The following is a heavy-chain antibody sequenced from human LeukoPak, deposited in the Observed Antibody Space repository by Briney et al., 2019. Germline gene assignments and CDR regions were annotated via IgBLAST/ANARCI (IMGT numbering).Heavy chain of an antibody. D-gene: IGHD1-26*01. CDR3: ARDLIVGATTVDY. CDR1: GFTFSSYG. CDR2: ITFDGVNT. J-gene: IGHJ4*02. V-gene: IGHV3-30*03. Sequence: GGTLRLSCAASGFTFSSYGMSWVRQAPGKGLEWVAVITFDGVNTFYADSVKGRFTISRDNSKNSLYLQMNSLRAEDTAVYYCARDLIVGATTVDYWGQGTLVTVSS.